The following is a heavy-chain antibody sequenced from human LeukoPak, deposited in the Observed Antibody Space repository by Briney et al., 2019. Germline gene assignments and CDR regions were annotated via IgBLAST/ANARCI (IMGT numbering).Heavy chain of an antibody. D-gene: IGHD3-10*01. CDR1: GGSFSGYY. CDR2: INHSGST. J-gene: IGHJ4*02. CDR3: ARVRFGQGLDY. Sequence: TSETLSLTCAVYGGSFSGYYWSWIRQPPGKGLEWIGEINHSGSTNYNPSLKSRVTISVDTSKNQFSLKLSSVTAADTAVYYRARVRFGQGLDYWGQGTLVTVSS. V-gene: IGHV4-34*01.